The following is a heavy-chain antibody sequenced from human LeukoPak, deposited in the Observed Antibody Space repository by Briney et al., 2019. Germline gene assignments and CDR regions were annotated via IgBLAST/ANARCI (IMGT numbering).Heavy chain of an antibody. V-gene: IGHV3-23*01. CDR3: AKRIPRSPVGGQFDD. D-gene: IGHD1-26*01. CDR1: GFTFSTYA. J-gene: IGHJ4*02. Sequence: GESLRLSCAASGFTFSTYALSWVRQAPGKGLQWVSAISVSGVNTYYADSVEGRFTISRDNSKNTLYLQMNDLRAEDTAVYYCAKRIPRSPVGGQFDDWGQGTLVTVSS. CDR2: ISVSGVNT.